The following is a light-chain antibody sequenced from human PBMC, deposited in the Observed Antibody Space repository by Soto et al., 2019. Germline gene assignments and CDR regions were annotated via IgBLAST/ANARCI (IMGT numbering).Light chain of an antibody. V-gene: IGLV2-14*01. CDR2: EVS. CDR1: SRDVGGHDY. Sequence: QSVLTQPASVSGSPGQSITISCTGSSRDVGGHDYVSWYQQLPGIAPKLIIYEVSSRPSGISSRFSGSRSGNTASLIISGLQAEDEADYYCASYTNANTAIFGRGTKLTVL. CDR3: ASYTNANTAI. J-gene: IGLJ2*01.